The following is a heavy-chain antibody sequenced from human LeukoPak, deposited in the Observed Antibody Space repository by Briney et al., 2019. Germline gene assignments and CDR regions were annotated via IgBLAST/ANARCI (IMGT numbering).Heavy chain of an antibody. CDR1: GGSISSGGYS. J-gene: IGHJ3*02. V-gene: IGHV4-30-4*07. CDR3: ARVNLIFGVVLDAFDI. CDR2: IYYSGST. D-gene: IGHD3-3*01. Sequence: SETLSLTCAVSGGSISSGGYSWSWLRQPPGMGLEWVGYIYYSGSTYYNPYLKSRVTISVDTSKNQFFLKLSSVTAADTAVYYCARVNLIFGVVLDAFDIWGQGTMVTVSS.